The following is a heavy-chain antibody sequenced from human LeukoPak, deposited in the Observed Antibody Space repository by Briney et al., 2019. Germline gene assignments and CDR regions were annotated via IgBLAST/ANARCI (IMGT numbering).Heavy chain of an antibody. D-gene: IGHD6-13*01. J-gene: IGHJ4*02. V-gene: IGHV1-8*01. CDR3: ARGPPESSNSDY. CDR2: MNPNSANT. Sequence: GASVKVSCKASGYTFTSYDINWVRQATGQGLEWMGWMNPNSANTGYAQKFQGRVTMTRNTSISTAYMELSSLRSEDTAVYYCARGPPESSNSDYWGQGTVVTVSS. CDR1: GYTFTSYD.